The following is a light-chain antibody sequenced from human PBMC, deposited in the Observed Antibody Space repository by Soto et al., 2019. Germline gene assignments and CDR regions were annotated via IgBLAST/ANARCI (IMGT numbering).Light chain of an antibody. Sequence: DIQMTQSPPSLSASVGDRVTITCRASQTINGYLNWYQQKPGKAPNLLIYATSSLQSGVPSRFSGSGSGTDFTLIISNLQPEDFATYYCQQSYNTPLTFAGGTKVEVK. CDR2: ATS. V-gene: IGKV1-39*01. J-gene: IGKJ4*01. CDR3: QQSYNTPLT. CDR1: QTINGY.